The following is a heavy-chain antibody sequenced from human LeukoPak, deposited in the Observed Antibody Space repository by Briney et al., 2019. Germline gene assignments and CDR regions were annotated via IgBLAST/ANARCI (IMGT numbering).Heavy chain of an antibody. Sequence: GRSLRLSCAASGFTFSSYAMHWVRQAPGKGLEWVAVISYDGSNKYYADSVKGRFTISRDNSKNTLYLQMNSLRAEDTAVYYCAKVRMITMIAYDAFDIWGQGTMVTVSS. CDR2: ISYDGSNK. J-gene: IGHJ3*02. V-gene: IGHV3-30*04. D-gene: IGHD3-22*01. CDR1: GFTFSSYA. CDR3: AKVRMITMIAYDAFDI.